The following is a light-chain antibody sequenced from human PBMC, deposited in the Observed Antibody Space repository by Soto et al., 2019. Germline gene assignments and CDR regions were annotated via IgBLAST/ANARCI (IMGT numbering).Light chain of an antibody. J-gene: IGKJ3*01. CDR1: QDISKF. CDR2: DAS. Sequence: DSHMTQSPSSLSASIGDSVSFTCQASQDISKFLNWYQHKPGQAPSLLIYDASKSHFGVPSRFSGSGSGTDFTFTISSLQPQDNATYYCQQYENRPYTFGPGTKVDI. V-gene: IGKV1-33*01. CDR3: QQYENRPYT.